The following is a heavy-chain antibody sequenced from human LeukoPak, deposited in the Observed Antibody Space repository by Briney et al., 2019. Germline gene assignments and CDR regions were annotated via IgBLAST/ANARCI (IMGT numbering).Heavy chain of an antibody. J-gene: IGHJ4*02. Sequence: GGSLRLSCAASGFTFSSYSMNWVRQAPGKGLEWVSSISSSSSYIYYADSVKGRFTISRDNAKNSLYLQMNSLRAEDTAVYYCARVSRDGYNRRGGFFDYWGQGTLVTVSS. D-gene: IGHD5-24*01. CDR3: ARVSRDGYNRRGGFFDY. CDR2: ISSSSSYI. CDR1: GFTFSSYS. V-gene: IGHV3-21*01.